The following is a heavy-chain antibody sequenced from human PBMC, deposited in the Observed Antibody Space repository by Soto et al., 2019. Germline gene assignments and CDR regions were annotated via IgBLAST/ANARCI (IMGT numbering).Heavy chain of an antibody. Sequence: QVQLQESGPGLVKPSQTLSLTCTVSGDSISSCCNYWSWIRHHPGKGLEWIGYIYYSGSTYENPSLKSRVTISVDTSKNQFCLKLSAVAAADTAVYYCARSFRDYGAYYGMDVWGQGTTVTVSS. CDR1: GDSISSCCNY. CDR2: IYYSGST. J-gene: IGHJ6*02. D-gene: IGHD4-17*01. CDR3: ARSFRDYGAYYGMDV. V-gene: IGHV4-31*03.